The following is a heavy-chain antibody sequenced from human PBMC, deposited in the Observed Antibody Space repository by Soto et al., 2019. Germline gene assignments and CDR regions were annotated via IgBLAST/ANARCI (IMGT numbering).Heavy chain of an antibody. J-gene: IGHJ5*02. V-gene: IGHV1-3*01. CDR3: ARSLYDILTGSVLNWFDP. Sequence: ASVKVSCKASGYTFTSYAMHCVRQAPGQRLEWMGWINAGNGNTKYSQKFQGRVTITRDTSASTAYMELSSLRSEDTAVYYCARSLYDILTGSVLNWFDPWGQGTLVTVSS. CDR1: GYTFTSYA. CDR2: INAGNGNT. D-gene: IGHD3-9*01.